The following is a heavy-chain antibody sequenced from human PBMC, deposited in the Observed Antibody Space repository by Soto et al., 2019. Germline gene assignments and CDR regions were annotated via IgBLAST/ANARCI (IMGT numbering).Heavy chain of an antibody. Sequence: PGGSLRLSCAASGITFSNAWMTWVRQAPGKGLEWVGRIKSITDGGTTDYAAPVKGRFTISRDDSKDTLYLQMNNLKTEDTAVYHCTTDSADIVVVPATFTMEVWDQETKEPVSS. V-gene: IGHV3-15*01. CDR2: IKSITDGGTT. J-gene: IGHJ6*02. CDR1: GITFSNAW. CDR3: TTDSADIVVVPATFTMEV. D-gene: IGHD2-2*01.